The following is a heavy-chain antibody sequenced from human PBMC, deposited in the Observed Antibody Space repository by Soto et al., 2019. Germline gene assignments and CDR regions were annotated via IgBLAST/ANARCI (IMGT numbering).Heavy chain of an antibody. CDR3: ARDEYYDSNNWFDH. CDR1: GGAITAYY. CDR2: VYSTGST. J-gene: IGHJ5*02. D-gene: IGHD3-22*01. Sequence: SETLSLTCTVSGGAITAYYWSWIRQPVGEGLQWIGRVYSTGSTNYNPSLRSRVTMSVDTSQNQFFLRLSSVTAADTAVYYCARDEYYDSNNWFDHWGQGILVTVST. V-gene: IGHV4-4*07.